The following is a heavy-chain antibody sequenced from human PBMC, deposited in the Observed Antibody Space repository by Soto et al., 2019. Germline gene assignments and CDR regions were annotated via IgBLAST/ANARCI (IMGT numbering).Heavy chain of an antibody. Sequence: QVQLQESGPGLVKPSETLSLTCTVSGGSVSSGSYYWSWIRQPPGKGLEWIGYIYYSGSTNYNPSLKSRVTISVDTSKNQFSLKLSSVTAADTAVYYCARVYVGGLITIFGVVIGRFDPWGQGTLVTVSS. CDR2: IYYSGST. D-gene: IGHD3-3*01. V-gene: IGHV4-61*01. CDR1: GGSVSSGSYY. J-gene: IGHJ5*02. CDR3: ARVYVGGLITIFGVVIGRFDP.